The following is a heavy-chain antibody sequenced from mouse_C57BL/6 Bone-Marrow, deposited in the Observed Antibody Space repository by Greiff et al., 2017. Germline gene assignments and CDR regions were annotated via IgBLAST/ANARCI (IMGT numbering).Heavy chain of an antibody. Sequence: QVQLQQPGAELVKPGASVKLSCKASGYTFTSYWMHWVKQRPGQGLEWIGMIHPNRGSTNYNEKFKSKATLTVDKSSSTAYMQLSSLTSEDSAVYYCARGAYYRGYFDVWGTGTTVTVSS. CDR3: ARGAYYRGYFDV. J-gene: IGHJ1*03. CDR1: GYTFTSYW. D-gene: IGHD2-12*01. V-gene: IGHV1-64*01. CDR2: IHPNRGST.